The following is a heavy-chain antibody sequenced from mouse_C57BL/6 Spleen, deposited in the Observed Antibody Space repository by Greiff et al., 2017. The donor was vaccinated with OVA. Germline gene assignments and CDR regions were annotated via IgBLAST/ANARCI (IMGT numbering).Heavy chain of an antibody. D-gene: IGHD1-1*01. CDR1: GFSFNTYA. J-gene: IGHJ3*01. Sequence: EVKLMESGGGLVQPKGSLKLSCAASGFSFNTYAMNWVRQAPGKGLEWVARIRSKSNNYATYYADSVKDRFTISRDNSERILYLQMKNVNTEDTAVYYCVRSYCSSSPGFACWGQGTLVTVSA. V-gene: IGHV10-1*01. CDR2: IRSKSNNYAT. CDR3: VRSYCSSSPGFAC.